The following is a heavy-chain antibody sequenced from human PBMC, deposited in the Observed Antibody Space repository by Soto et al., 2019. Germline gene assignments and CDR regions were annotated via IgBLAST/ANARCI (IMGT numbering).Heavy chain of an antibody. J-gene: IGHJ4*02. D-gene: IGHD5-18*01. CDR2: ISGRGDDT. CDR1: GFTFSSFA. V-gene: IGHV3-23*01. CDR3: AGPGYSSQDY. Sequence: GGSLRLSCAASGFTFSSFAMSWVRQAPGKGLEWVSAISGRGDDTDHADSVKGRFTISRDNSKNTLYLQMNSLRAEDTAVYYCAGPGYSSQDYWGQGTQVTAPQ.